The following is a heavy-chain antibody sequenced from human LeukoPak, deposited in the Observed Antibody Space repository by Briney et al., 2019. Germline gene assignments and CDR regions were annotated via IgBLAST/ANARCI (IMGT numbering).Heavy chain of an antibody. Sequence: ASVMVSCKASAYTFSNYGFNWVRQAPGQGLEWMGWISAYNGNTKYAQKLQGRFTMSTDTSTSTAYMELRSLTSDDTAVYYCARDLDGSGSYYTDYWGQGTLVTVSS. CDR3: ARDLDGSGSYYTDY. V-gene: IGHV1-18*01. CDR1: AYTFSNYG. J-gene: IGHJ4*02. D-gene: IGHD3-10*01. CDR2: ISAYNGNT.